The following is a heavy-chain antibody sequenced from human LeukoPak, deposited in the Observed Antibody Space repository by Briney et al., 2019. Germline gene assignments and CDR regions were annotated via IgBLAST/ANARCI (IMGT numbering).Heavy chain of an antibody. CDR2: ISGSGGST. D-gene: IGHD4-23*01. V-gene: IGHV3-23*01. CDR3: AKVGVPVVTRNHYFDY. Sequence: PGGSLRLSCAASGFTFSSYAMSWVRQAPGKGLEWVSAISGSGGSTYYADSVKGRFTISRDNSKNTLYLQMNSLRAEDTAVYYCAKVGVPVVTRNHYFDYWGQGTLVTVSS. CDR1: GFTFSSYA. J-gene: IGHJ4*02.